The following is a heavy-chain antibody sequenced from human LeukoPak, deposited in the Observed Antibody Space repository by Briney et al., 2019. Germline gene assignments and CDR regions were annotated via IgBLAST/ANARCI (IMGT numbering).Heavy chain of an antibody. Sequence: GGSLRLSCAASGFTFSSYWMSWVRQAPGKGLEWVASINQDGSDIYYVDSVKGRFTISRDNAKNSLDLQMNNLRAEDTAVYHCARPWNWRFDYWGQGTLVTVSS. CDR3: ARPWNWRFDY. CDR2: INQDGSDI. CDR1: GFTFSSYW. D-gene: IGHD1-1*01. J-gene: IGHJ4*02. V-gene: IGHV3-7*01.